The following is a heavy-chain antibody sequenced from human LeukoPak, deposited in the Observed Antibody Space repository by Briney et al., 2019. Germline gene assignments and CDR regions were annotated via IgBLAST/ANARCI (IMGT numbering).Heavy chain of an antibody. CDR3: ARDRAMDY. CDR1: GGSFSGYY. CDR2: INHSGST. V-gene: IGHV4-34*01. J-gene: IGHJ4*02. Sequence: SETLSLTCAVYGGSFSGYYWSWIRQPPGKGLEWIGEINHSGSTNYNPSLKSRVTISVDTSKNQFSLKLSSVTAADTAVYYCARDRAMDYWGQGTLVTVSS.